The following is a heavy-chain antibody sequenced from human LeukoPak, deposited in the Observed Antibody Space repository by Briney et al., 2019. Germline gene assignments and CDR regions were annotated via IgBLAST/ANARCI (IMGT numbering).Heavy chain of an antibody. V-gene: IGHV4-39*07. D-gene: IGHD6-13*01. J-gene: IGHJ4*02. CDR2: IYYSGST. CDR3: ARIAAAGTNIDY. Sequence: PSETLSLTCTVSGGSISSSSYYWGWIRQPPGKGLEWIGSIYYSGSTYYNPSLKSRVTISVDTSKNQFSLKLSSVTAADTAVYYCARIAAAGTNIDYWGQGTLVTVSS. CDR1: GGSISSSSYY.